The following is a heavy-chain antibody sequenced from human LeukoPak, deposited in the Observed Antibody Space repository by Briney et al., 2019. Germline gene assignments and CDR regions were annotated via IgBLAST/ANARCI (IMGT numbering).Heavy chain of an antibody. J-gene: IGHJ4*02. Sequence: GASVKVSCKASGYTFTSYGISWVRQAPGQGLEWMGWISAYNGNTNYAQKLQGRVTMTTDTSTSTAYMELRSLRSDDTAVYYCARAQLGYCTNGVCSPFDYWGQGTLVTVSS. CDR2: ISAYNGNT. CDR3: ARAQLGYCTNGVCSPFDY. V-gene: IGHV1-18*01. D-gene: IGHD2-8*01. CDR1: GYTFTSYG.